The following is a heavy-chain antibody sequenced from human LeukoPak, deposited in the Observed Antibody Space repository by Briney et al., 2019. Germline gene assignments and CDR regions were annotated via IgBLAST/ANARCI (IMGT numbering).Heavy chain of an antibody. CDR3: ARVAVVGPTTSYFDY. Sequence: GGSLRLSCAASGFTFPNYAMNWVRQAPGKGLEWVSVITGNAGTTYYADSVKGRFTISRDNSKNTLYLKMNSLRAEDTAVYYCARVAVVGPTTSYFDYWGQGTLVTVSS. V-gene: IGHV3-23*01. D-gene: IGHD1-26*01. CDR1: GFTFPNYA. CDR2: ITGNAGTT. J-gene: IGHJ4*02.